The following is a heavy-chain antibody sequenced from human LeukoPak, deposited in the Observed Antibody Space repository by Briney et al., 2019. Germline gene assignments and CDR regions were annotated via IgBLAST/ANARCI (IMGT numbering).Heavy chain of an antibody. V-gene: IGHV4-4*07. CDR1: GGSINGYY. D-gene: IGHD6-13*01. Sequence: PSETLSLTCTVSGGSINGYYWSWIRQPAGNGLEWIGRIYNSESINYNPSLKSRVTMSIDTSKNQFSLKLNSVTAADTAVYYCARDRSSSYTRDWFDPWGQGALVTVSS. CDR3: ARDRSSSYTRDWFDP. J-gene: IGHJ5*02. CDR2: IYNSESI.